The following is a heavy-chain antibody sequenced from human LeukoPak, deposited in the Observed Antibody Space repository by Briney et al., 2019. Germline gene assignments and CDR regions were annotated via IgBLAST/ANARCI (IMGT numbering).Heavy chain of an antibody. V-gene: IGHV5-51*01. Sequence: GESLKISCKGSGYSFTTSWIAWVRQMPGKGLELMGIIFPGDSDTRYSPSFQGQVTISADKSISTAYLQWSSLKASDTAFYYCVRRINNWFDPWAREPWSPSPQ. CDR3: VRRINNWFDP. J-gene: IGHJ5*02. CDR1: GYSFTTSW. CDR2: IFPGDSDT.